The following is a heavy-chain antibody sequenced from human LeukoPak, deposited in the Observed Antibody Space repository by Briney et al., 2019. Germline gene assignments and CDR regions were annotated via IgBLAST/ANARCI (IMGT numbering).Heavy chain of an antibody. Sequence: SQTLSLTCTVSGGSISSYYWSWIRQPPGKGLEWIGYIYYSGSTNYNPSLKSRVTISVDTSKNQFSLKLSSVTAADTAVYYCARGGNPSDWFDPWGQGTLVTVSS. CDR1: GGSISSYY. CDR2: IYYSGST. CDR3: ARGGNPSDWFDP. D-gene: IGHD3-10*01. V-gene: IGHV4-59*01. J-gene: IGHJ5*02.